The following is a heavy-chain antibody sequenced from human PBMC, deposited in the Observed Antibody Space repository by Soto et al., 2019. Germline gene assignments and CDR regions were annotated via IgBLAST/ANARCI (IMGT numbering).Heavy chain of an antibody. D-gene: IGHD4-17*01. CDR2: ISGYNGNT. Sequence: QVQLVQSGAEVKKPGASVKVSCKASGYTFTTYGIDWVRQDPGQGLEWMGWISGYNGNTNYAQKLQGRVTMTSATSTNTAYMELRSLRSDDTAVYYCAREYGNYGPDYWGQGTLVTVSS. CDR1: GYTFTTYG. CDR3: AREYGNYGPDY. J-gene: IGHJ4*02. V-gene: IGHV1-18*01.